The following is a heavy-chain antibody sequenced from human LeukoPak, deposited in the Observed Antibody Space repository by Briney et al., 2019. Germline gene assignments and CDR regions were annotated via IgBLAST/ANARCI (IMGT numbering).Heavy chain of an antibody. CDR2: IYYSGST. D-gene: IGHD3-3*01. J-gene: IGHJ3*02. Sequence: SETLSLTCTVSGGSISSYYWSWIRQPPGKGLEWIGYIYYSGSTNYNPSLKSRVTISVDTSKNQFSLKLSSVTAADTAVYYCARADFGVVMDSNAFDIWGQGTMVTVSS. CDR1: GGSISSYY. CDR3: ARADFGVVMDSNAFDI. V-gene: IGHV4-59*12.